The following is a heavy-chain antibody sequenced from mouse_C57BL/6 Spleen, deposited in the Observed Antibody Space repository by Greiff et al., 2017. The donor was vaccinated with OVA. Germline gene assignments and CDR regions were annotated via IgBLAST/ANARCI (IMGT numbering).Heavy chain of an antibody. CDR3: ARNYYGSSPYWYFDV. J-gene: IGHJ1*03. D-gene: IGHD1-1*01. V-gene: IGHV1-61*01. CDR2: IYPSDSET. CDR1: GYTFTSYW. Sequence: QVQLQQPGAELVRPGSSVKLSCKASGYTFTSYWMDWVKQRPGQGLEWIGNIYPSDSETHYNQKFKDKATLTVDKSSSTAYMQLSSLTSEDSAVYYWARNYYGSSPYWYFDVWGTGTTVTVSS.